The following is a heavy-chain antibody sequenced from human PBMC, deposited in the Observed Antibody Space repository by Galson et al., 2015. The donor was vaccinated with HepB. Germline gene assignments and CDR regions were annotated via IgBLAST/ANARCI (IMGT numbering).Heavy chain of an antibody. J-gene: IGHJ2*01. CDR3: AKEARAGESSGFFDL. D-gene: IGHD3-22*01. V-gene: IGHV3-23*01. CDR2: ISGAGGSR. CDR1: GFTFSSYA. Sequence: SLRLSCAVSGFTFSSYAMSWVRQAPGKGLEWVSAISGAGGSRYYADSVKGRFTISRDNSKNTLYVQMDSLRAEDTAVYYCAKEARAGESSGFFDLWGRGTLVTVSS.